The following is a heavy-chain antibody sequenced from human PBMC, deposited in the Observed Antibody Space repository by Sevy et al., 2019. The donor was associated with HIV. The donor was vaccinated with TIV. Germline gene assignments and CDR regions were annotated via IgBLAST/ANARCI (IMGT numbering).Heavy chain of an antibody. Sequence: GGSLRLSCAASGFTFSSYAMSWVRQAPGKGLEWVSAISGSGGSTYYADSVKGRFTISRDNSKNTLYLQMNSLRAEDTAVYYCSKDLSDSSGYFDYFDYWGQGTLVTVSS. D-gene: IGHD3-22*01. CDR3: SKDLSDSSGYFDYFDY. V-gene: IGHV3-23*01. J-gene: IGHJ4*02. CDR1: GFTFSSYA. CDR2: ISGSGGST.